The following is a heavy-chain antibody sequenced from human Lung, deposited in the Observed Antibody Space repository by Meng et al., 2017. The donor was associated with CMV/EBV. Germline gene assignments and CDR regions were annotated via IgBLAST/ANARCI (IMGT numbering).Heavy chain of an antibody. V-gene: IGHV4-38-2*02. J-gene: IGHJ1*01. CDR2: IYHSGST. Sequence: GSLRLXXTVSGYSISSGYYWGWIRQPPGKGLEWIGSIYHSGSTYYNPSLKSRVTISVDTSKNQFSLKLSSVTAADTAVYYCARVSCSSTSCYEDWGQGNXVTGAS. D-gene: IGHD2-2*01. CDR1: GYSISSGYY. CDR3: ARVSCSSTSCYED.